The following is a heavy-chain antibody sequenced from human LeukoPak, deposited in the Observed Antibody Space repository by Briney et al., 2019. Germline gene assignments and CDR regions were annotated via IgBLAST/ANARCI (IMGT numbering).Heavy chain of an antibody. V-gene: IGHV4-4*02. Sequence: PSETLSLTCAVSGGSLSSSNWWSWVRPPPGKGLEWIGEIYHSGSTNYNPSLKSRVTISVDKSKNQFSLELSSVTAADTAVYYCARGHGAGTFAVFYFDYWGQGTLVTVSS. CDR1: GGSLSSSNW. CDR3: ARGHGAGTFAVFYFDY. J-gene: IGHJ4*02. D-gene: IGHD6-19*01. CDR2: IYHSGST.